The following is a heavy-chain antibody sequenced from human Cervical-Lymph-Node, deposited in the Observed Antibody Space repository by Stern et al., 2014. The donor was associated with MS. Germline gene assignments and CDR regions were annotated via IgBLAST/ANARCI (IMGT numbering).Heavy chain of an antibody. D-gene: IGHD1-26*01. Sequence: VQLVESGGGLVKPGGSLRLSCAASGFAFNYYYMSWIRQTPEKGLEWVAYISTTSSHVYYAGSVKGRFTISRDNAKNSLDLQMNSLRTEDTAVYYCARTLPPGSPIDYWGQGTQVTVSS. J-gene: IGHJ4*02. CDR2: ISTTSSHV. V-gene: IGHV3-11*01. CDR1: GFAFNYYY. CDR3: ARTLPPGSPIDY.